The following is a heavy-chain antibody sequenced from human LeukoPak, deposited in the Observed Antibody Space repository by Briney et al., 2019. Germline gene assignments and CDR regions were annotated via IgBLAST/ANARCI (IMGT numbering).Heavy chain of an antibody. Sequence: GGSLRLSCAASGFTFSSYSMNWVRQAPGKGLEWVSSISSSSSYIYYADSVKGRFTISRDNSKNTLYLQMNSLRAEDTAVYYCARQHIVVVTALGFDIWGQGTMVTVSS. V-gene: IGHV3-21*04. D-gene: IGHD2-21*02. J-gene: IGHJ3*02. CDR2: ISSSSSYI. CDR3: ARQHIVVVTALGFDI. CDR1: GFTFSSYS.